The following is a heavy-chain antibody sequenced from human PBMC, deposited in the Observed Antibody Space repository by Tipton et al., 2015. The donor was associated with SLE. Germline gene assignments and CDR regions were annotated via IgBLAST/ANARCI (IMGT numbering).Heavy chain of an antibody. Sequence: SLRLSCAASGFNFSNYWMSWVRQAPGKGLEWVANIRQDGGERFYVDSVKGRFTISRDNAKNSLYLQMNSLRAEDTAVFYCARDIVFVPATFGSWGQGTLVTVSS. CDR1: GFNFSNYW. D-gene: IGHD2-2*01. CDR3: ARDIVFVPATFGS. V-gene: IGHV3-7*01. CDR2: IRQDGGER. J-gene: IGHJ4*02.